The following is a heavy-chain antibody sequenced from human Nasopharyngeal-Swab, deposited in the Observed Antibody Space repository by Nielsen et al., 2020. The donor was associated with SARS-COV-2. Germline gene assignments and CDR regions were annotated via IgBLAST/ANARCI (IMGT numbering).Heavy chain of an antibody. V-gene: IGHV3-9*01. D-gene: IGHD3-3*01. CDR3: AKLGGLYDFWSGYYDYMDV. J-gene: IGHJ6*03. CDR1: GFTFEEDA. CDR2: ISWNSGSI. Sequence: SLKSTWEASGFTFEEDAMHWDRQAPGKGREGGSGISWNSGSIGYADSVKGRFTISRDNAKNSLYLQMNSLRAEDTALYYCAKLGGLYDFWSGYYDYMDVWGKGTTVTVSS.